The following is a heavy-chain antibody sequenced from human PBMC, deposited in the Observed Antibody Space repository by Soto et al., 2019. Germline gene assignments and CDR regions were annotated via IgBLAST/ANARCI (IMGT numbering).Heavy chain of an antibody. D-gene: IGHD3-9*01. CDR2: ISAYNGNT. V-gene: IGHV1-18*04. Sequence: QVQLVQSGAEVKKPGASVKVSCKASGYTFTSYGISWVRQAPGQGLEWMGWISAYNGNTNYAQKLQGRVTMTTDTSTSTAYMGLRSLRSDDTAVYYCARDERYYDILTGYYPDYWGQGTLVTVSS. J-gene: IGHJ4*02. CDR3: ARDERYYDILTGYYPDY. CDR1: GYTFTSYG.